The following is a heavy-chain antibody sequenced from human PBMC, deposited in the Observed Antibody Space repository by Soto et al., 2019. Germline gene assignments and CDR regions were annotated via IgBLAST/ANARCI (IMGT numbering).Heavy chain of an antibody. CDR2: FDPEDGQI. CDR3: THATLIGAAGTQGWFDP. J-gene: IGHJ5*02. Sequence: ASVKVSCKVSGYSLTELSIHWVRQAPGKGLEWMGGFDPEDGQIIYAQMFQGRVTLTKDTSTDTAYMELTSLRSEDTAIYFCTHATLIGAAGTQGWFDPWGQGTLVTVSS. V-gene: IGHV1-24*01. D-gene: IGHD6-13*01. CDR1: GYSLTELS.